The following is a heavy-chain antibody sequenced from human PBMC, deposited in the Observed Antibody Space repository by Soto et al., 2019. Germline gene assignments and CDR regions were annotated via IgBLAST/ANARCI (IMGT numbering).Heavy chain of an antibody. CDR2: IYYSGST. V-gene: IGHV4-39*01. J-gene: IGHJ6*02. CDR1: GGSISSSSYY. Sequence: SETLSLTCTVSGGSISSSSYYWGWIRQPPGKGLEWIGSIYYSGSTYYNPSLKSRVTISVDTSKDQFSLKLSSVTAADTAVYYCARPTTYYDILTGYYSYYGMDVWGQGTTVTVSS. D-gene: IGHD3-9*01. CDR3: ARPTTYYDILTGYYSYYGMDV.